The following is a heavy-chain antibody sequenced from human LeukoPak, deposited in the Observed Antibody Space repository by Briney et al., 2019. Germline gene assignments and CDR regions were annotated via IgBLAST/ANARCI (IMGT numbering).Heavy chain of an antibody. J-gene: IGHJ4*02. CDR1: GYTFTGYY. Sequence: VASVKVSCKTSGYTFTGYYMHWVRQAPGQGLEWMGIINPSGGSTSYAQKFQGRVTMTRDMSTSTVYMELSSLRSEDTAVYYCARDQCSGGSCPSDYWGQGTLVTVSS. D-gene: IGHD2-15*01. V-gene: IGHV1-46*01. CDR2: INPSGGST. CDR3: ARDQCSGGSCPSDY.